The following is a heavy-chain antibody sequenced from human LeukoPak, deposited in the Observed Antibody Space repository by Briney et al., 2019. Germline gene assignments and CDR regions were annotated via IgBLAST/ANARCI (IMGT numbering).Heavy chain of an antibody. CDR3: AIIGPSDYDLYYYMDV. CDR1: GDSSRITTFY. CDR2: INHSGST. D-gene: IGHD5-12*01. Sequence: SETLSLTCTVSGDSSRITTFYWGWVRQPPGKGLEWIGEINHSGSTNYNPSLKSRVTISVDTSKNQFSLKLSSVTAADTAVYYCAIIGPSDYDLYYYMDVWGKGTTVTISS. J-gene: IGHJ6*03. V-gene: IGHV4-39*07.